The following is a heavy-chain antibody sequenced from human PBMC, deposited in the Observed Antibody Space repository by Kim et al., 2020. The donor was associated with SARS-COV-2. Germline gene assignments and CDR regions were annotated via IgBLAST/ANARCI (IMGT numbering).Heavy chain of an antibody. V-gene: IGHV3-21*06. Sequence: GGSLRLSCIASGFTFSDYSMSWVRQAPGKGLEWVSSITRGGDYIFYADSVKGRFTISRDNANNSLFLQMNNLRVEDTALYYCSREDGWGQGTTVTVSS. CDR1: GFTFSDYS. CDR2: ITRGGDYI. CDR3: SREDG. J-gene: IGHJ6*02.